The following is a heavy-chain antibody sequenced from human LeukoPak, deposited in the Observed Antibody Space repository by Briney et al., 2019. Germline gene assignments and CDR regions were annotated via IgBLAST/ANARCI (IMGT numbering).Heavy chain of an antibody. CDR1: GFTFSSDA. CDR3: ARLPRRYYYMDV. CDR2: ISSSGGST. V-gene: IGHV3-23*01. J-gene: IGHJ6*03. Sequence: PGGSLRLSCAASGFTFSSDAMRWVRQAPGKGLEWVSAISSSGGSTYYADSVRGRFIISRDNAKNSLYLQMNSLRAEDTAVYYCARLPRRYYYMDVWGKGTTVTISS. D-gene: IGHD3-16*01.